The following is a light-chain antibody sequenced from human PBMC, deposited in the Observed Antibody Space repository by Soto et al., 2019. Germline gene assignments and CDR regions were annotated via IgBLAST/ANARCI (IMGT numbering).Light chain of an antibody. V-gene: IGLV2-14*02. Sequence: QSALTQPASVSGSPGQSITISCTGSNSDIGNYNIVSWYQQHPDKAPQLIIYEVTKRPSGVSNRFSGSKSGNTASLTISGLQAEDEADYYCSSYTSSRAYVFGIGTKVTVL. J-gene: IGLJ1*01. CDR2: EVT. CDR1: NSDIGNYNI. CDR3: SSYTSSRAYV.